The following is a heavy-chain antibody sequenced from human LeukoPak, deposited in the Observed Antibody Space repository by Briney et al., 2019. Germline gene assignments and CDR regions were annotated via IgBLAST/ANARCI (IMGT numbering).Heavy chain of an antibody. D-gene: IGHD6-6*01. CDR1: GYTFSGYY. V-gene: IGHV1-2*02. CDR2: INPNSGGT. J-gene: IGHJ4*02. Sequence: ASVKVSCKSSGYTFSGYYIHWVRQAPGQGLEWVGWINPNSGGTNSAQKFQGRVTVTRDTSISTVYMELSRLVSDDTAVYYCARARPVYSSSSGIDYWGQGTLVTVSS. CDR3: ARARPVYSSSSGIDY.